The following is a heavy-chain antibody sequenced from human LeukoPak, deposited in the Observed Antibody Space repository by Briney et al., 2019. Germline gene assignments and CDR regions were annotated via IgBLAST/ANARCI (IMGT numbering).Heavy chain of an antibody. Sequence: PGGSLRLSCAASGFTFSDYYMSWIRQAPGKGLEWASYISSSGSTIYYADSVKGRFTISRDNAKNSLYLQMNSLRAEDTAVYYCARDYVTTLGNYYYYMDVWGKGTTVTVSS. J-gene: IGHJ6*03. V-gene: IGHV3-11*04. CDR1: GFTFSDYY. D-gene: IGHD4-11*01. CDR3: ARDYVTTLGNYYYYMDV. CDR2: ISSSGSTI.